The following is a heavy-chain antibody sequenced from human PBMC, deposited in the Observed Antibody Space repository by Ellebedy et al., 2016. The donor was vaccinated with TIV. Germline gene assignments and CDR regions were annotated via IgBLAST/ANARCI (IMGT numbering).Heavy chain of an antibody. CDR2: ISGSGGST. CDR3: AKAPRSITMISDYYYGMDV. Sequence: GESLKISXAASGFTFSSYAMSWVRQAPGKGLEWVSAISGSGGSTYYADSVKGRFTISRDNSKNTLYLQMNSLRAEDTAVYYCAKAPRSITMISDYYYGMDVWGQGTTVTVSS. V-gene: IGHV3-23*01. D-gene: IGHD3-22*01. J-gene: IGHJ6*02. CDR1: GFTFSSYA.